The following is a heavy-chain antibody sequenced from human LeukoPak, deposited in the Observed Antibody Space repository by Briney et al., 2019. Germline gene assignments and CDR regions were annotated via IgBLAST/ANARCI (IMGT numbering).Heavy chain of an antibody. Sequence: SGPTLVKPSETLSLTCTVSGGSISSTSYYWGWIRQPPGKGLEWIASIYYSGSTYYNPSLKSRVTISVDTSKNEFSLNLTSVTAADTAVYYCARDAPPAYCSGGTCYFDYWGQGTLVTVSS. CDR3: ARDAPPAYCSGGTCYFDY. CDR2: IYYSGST. V-gene: IGHV4-39*02. J-gene: IGHJ4*02. CDR1: GGSISSTSYY. D-gene: IGHD2-15*01.